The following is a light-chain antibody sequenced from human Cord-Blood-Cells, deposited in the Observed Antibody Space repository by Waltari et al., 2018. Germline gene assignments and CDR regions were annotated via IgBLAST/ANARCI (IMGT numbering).Light chain of an antibody. V-gene: IGKV4-1*01. CDR2: WAS. Sequence: DIVMTQSPDSLAVSLGERATINCKSRQSVLYSSNNKNYLAWYQQKPGQPPKLLIYWASTRESGVPDRFSGSGSGTDFTLTIRSLQAEDVAVYYCQQYYSTPFTFGPGTKVDIK. CDR1: QSVLYSSNNKNY. J-gene: IGKJ3*01. CDR3: QQYYSTPFT.